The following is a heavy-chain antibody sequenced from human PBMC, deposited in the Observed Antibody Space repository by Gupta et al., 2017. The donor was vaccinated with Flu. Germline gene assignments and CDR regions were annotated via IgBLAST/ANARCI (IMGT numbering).Heavy chain of an antibody. CDR3: ARAAGAYTYFDY. J-gene: IGHJ4*02. V-gene: IGHV1-46*03. D-gene: IGHD3-16*01. CDR2: INPGGGST. Sequence: VRQAPGQGLEWMGIINPGGGSTSYAQKLQGRVTMTRDTSTSTVYMELSSLRSEDTAVYYCARAAGAYTYFDYRGQGTLVTVSS.